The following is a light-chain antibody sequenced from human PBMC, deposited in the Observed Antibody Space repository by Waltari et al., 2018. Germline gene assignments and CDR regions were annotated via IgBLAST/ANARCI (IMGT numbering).Light chain of an antibody. Sequence: DVVLTQSPLFLPVTLGQPASMSCRSSQSTVHSDGNTYLNWFHQRPGRSPRRLIYKISRRESGVPDRFSGIGSGTDFTLKISSVEAEDVGVYYCMQGSHWPRTFGQGTKLEI. CDR1: QSTVHSDGNTY. J-gene: IGKJ2*01. V-gene: IGKV2-30*02. CDR3: MQGSHWPRT. CDR2: KIS.